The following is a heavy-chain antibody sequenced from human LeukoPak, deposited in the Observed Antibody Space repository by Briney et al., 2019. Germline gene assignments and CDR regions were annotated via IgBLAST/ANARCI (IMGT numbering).Heavy chain of an antibody. CDR3: ARDNYDIVTGYYSMYSYGVDV. CDR2: ISSGGMTI. V-gene: IGHV3-48*03. CDR1: GFTFSSYE. D-gene: IGHD3-9*01. Sequence: GGSLRLSCEASGFTFSSYEMNWVRQAPGKGLEWISYISSGGMTIYYADSVRGRFTVSRDNTKNSLFLQMNSLRAEDTAVYFCARDNYDIVTGYYSMYSYGVDVWGQGTAVTVSS. J-gene: IGHJ6*02.